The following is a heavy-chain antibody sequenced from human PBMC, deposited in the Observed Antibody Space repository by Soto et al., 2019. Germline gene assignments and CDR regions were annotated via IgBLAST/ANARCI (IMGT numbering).Heavy chain of an antibody. Sequence: GESLKISCTGFGYTFTTFWISWVRQMPGRGLEWMGRIDPRDSYTNYSPSLQGHVTISVDKSISTAYLQWGSLKASDTAMYYCARLYCSSSTCDSWFDPWGQGTLVTVSS. J-gene: IGHJ5*02. CDR1: GYTFTTFW. V-gene: IGHV5-10-1*01. D-gene: IGHD2-2*01. CDR3: ARLYCSSSTCDSWFDP. CDR2: IDPRDSYT.